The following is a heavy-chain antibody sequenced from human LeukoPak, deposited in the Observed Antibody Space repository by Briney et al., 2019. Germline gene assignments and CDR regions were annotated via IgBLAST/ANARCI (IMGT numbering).Heavy chain of an antibody. J-gene: IGHJ4*02. CDR3: ASRYGGSEGWYGHY. CDR2: IYPDDSDT. D-gene: IGHD6-19*01. CDR1: GYSFTNYW. V-gene: IGHV5-51*01. Sequence: GESLKISCKASGYSFTNYWSGWVRQMPGKGLDLIGIIYPDDSDTRYSPSFQGQVTISADKSSSTAYLQWSSLKASDTAMYYCASRYGGSEGWYGHYWGQGTLVTVSS.